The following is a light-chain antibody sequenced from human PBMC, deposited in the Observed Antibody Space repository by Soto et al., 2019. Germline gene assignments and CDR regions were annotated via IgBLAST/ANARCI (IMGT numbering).Light chain of an antibody. CDR2: EVS. V-gene: IGLV2-14*01. CDR1: SSDVGGYNY. J-gene: IGLJ1*01. CDR3: SSYTSSSTPFV. Sequence: QSVLTQPASVSGSPGQSITISCTGTSSDVGGYNYVSWYQQQPGKAPKLMIYEVSNRPSGVSNRFSGSKSGNTASLTISGLQAEDEADYYCSSYTSSSTPFVFGTGTKLTGL.